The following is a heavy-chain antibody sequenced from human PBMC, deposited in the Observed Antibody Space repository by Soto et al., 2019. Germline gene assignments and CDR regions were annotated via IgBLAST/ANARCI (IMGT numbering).Heavy chain of an antibody. CDR3: ARGGVVAATDWFDP. D-gene: IGHD2-15*01. CDR1: GFTFSSYP. CDR2: ISGSGGST. J-gene: IGHJ5*02. V-gene: IGHV3-23*01. Sequence: EVQLLESGGGLVQPGGSLRLSCAASGFTFSSYPMSWVRQAPGKGLEWVSAISGSGGSTDYADSVKGRFTISRDNSKNTLYLPMNSLRAEDTAVYYCARGGVVAATDWFDPWGQGTLVTVSS.